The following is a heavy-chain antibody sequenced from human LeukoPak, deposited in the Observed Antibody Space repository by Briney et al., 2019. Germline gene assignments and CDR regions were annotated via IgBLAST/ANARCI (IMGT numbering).Heavy chain of an antibody. J-gene: IGHJ3*02. CDR1: GDSISDDSVNKNNW. V-gene: IGHV4-4*02. D-gene: IGHD1-26*01. CDR3: ARTTIVGATAFPGAFDI. Sequence: PSETLSLTCVFSGDSISDDSVNKNNWLNWVRQAPGKGLEWIGDVSLDGITNYNPSLLGRVTISLDKSAKQVSLRLTSVTAADTAVYYCARTTIVGATAFPGAFDIWGQGTMVTVSS. CDR2: VSLDGIT.